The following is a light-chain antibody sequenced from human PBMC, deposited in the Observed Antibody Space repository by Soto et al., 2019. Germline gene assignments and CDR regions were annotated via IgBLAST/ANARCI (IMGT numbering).Light chain of an antibody. CDR3: QQCGSSPET. Sequence: DIVLTQSPGTLSLSQGQRATLSCRASQSISSSFLAWYQKKPGQAPRILIYGASSRATGIPDRFSGIVSGTDFTLTLRRLETEDCAVYDGQQCGSSPETFCPLTKVDI. CDR1: QSISSSF. V-gene: IGKV3-20*01. J-gene: IGKJ1*01. CDR2: GAS.